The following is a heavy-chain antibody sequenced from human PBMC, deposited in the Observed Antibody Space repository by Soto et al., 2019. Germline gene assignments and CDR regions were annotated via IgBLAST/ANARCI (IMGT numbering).Heavy chain of an antibody. Sequence: QVQLVQSGAEVKKPGSSVKVSCKASGGTFSSYAISWVRQAPGQGLEWMGGIIPIFGTANYAQKFQGRVKITADKSTSKAYMELSSLRSEDTAVYYCARRESGGYSYGAFDYWGQGTLVTVSS. V-gene: IGHV1-69*06. CDR1: GGTFSSYA. D-gene: IGHD5-18*01. J-gene: IGHJ4*02. CDR2: IIPIFGTA. CDR3: ARRESGGYSYGAFDY.